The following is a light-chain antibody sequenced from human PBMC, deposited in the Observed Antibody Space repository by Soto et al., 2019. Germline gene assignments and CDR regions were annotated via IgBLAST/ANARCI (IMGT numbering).Light chain of an antibody. CDR1: QSINSD. CDR2: GAS. J-gene: IGKJ4*01. V-gene: IGKV3-15*01. CDR3: QQYNYWPVT. Sequence: DIERTQSPATLAVSPGDTTRLSCRASQSINSDVAWYQQKLGQTPRLLIHGASTRATGIAARFSGSGSGTEFTLTISGLQSEDFATYYCQQYNYWPVTFGGGTKVDIK.